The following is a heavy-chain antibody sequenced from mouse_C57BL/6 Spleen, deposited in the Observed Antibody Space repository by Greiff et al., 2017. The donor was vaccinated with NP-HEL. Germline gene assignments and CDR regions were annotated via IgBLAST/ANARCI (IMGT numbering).Heavy chain of an antibody. CDR2: INYDGSST. CDR3: AREGDYYGSSAWFAY. D-gene: IGHD1-1*01. Sequence: EVKLMESEGGLVQPGSSMKLSCTASGFTFSDYYMAWVRQVPEKGLEWVANINYDGSSTYYLDSLKSRFIISRDNAKNILYLQMSSLKSEDTATYYCAREGDYYGSSAWFAYWGQGTLVTVSA. V-gene: IGHV5-16*01. CDR1: GFTFSDYY. J-gene: IGHJ3*01.